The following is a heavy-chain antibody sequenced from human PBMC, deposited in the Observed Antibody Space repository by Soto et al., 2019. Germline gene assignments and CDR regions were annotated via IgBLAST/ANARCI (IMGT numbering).Heavy chain of an antibody. J-gene: IGHJ6*02. D-gene: IGHD2-2*03. CDR1: GYTFSSHA. CDR3: GSVGYCSSTNCLFYYYHYGMDV. Sequence: SVKVSCKASGYTFSSHAISWVRQAPGRGLEWMGGIIPIFGTTNYAQNFRARVTITADESTSTAYMELSSLTSEDTAVYYCGSVGYCSSTNCLFYYYHYGMDVWGQGTTVTVSS. V-gene: IGHV1-69*13. CDR2: IIPIFGTT.